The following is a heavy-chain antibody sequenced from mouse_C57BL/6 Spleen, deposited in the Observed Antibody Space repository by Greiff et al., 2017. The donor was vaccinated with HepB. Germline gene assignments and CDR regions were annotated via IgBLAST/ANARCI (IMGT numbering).Heavy chain of an antibody. V-gene: IGHV1-81*01. J-gene: IGHJ3*01. D-gene: IGHD3-2*02. CDR2: IYPRSGNT. CDR3: ARGDSSCYVGFAY. Sequence: VQLQQSGAELARPGASVKLSCKASGYTFTSYGISWVKQRTGQGLEWIGEIYPRSGNTYYNEKFKGKATLTADKSSSTAYMELRSLTSEDSAVYFCARGDSSCYVGFAYWGQGTLVTVSA. CDR1: GYTFTSYG.